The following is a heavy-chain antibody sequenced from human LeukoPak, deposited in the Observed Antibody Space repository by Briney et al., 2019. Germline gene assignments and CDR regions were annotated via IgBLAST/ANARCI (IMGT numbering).Heavy chain of an antibody. CDR3: ARGFSSGWYGGDAFDI. CDR2: IWYDGSNK. J-gene: IGHJ3*02. Sequence: GRSLRLSCAASGFTFSSYDIHWVRQAPGKGLEWVAVIWYDGSNKYYADSVKGRFTISRDNSKNTLYLQMNSLRAEDTAMYYCARGFSSGWYGGDAFDIWGQGTMVTVSS. CDR1: GFTFSSYD. V-gene: IGHV3-33*01. D-gene: IGHD6-19*01.